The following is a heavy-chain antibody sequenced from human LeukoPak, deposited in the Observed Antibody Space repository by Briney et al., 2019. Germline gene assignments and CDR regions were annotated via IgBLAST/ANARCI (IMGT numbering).Heavy chain of an antibody. J-gene: IGHJ4*02. CDR3: ARVRHCSGGSCYQDFDY. CDR1: SGSVSSGSYY. CDR2: IYYSGST. D-gene: IGHD2-15*01. Sequence: PSETLSLTCTVSSGSVSSGSYYWSWIRQPPGKGLEWIGYIYYSGSTNYNPSLKSRVTISVDTSKNQFSLKLSSVTAADTAVYCCARVRHCSGGSCYQDFDYWGQGTLVTVSS. V-gene: IGHV4-61*01.